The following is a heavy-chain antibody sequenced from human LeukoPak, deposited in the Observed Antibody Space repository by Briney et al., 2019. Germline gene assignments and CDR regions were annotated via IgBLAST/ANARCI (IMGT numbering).Heavy chain of an antibody. CDR2: IYYSGST. CDR3: ARTAWTPYYYYGMDA. V-gene: IGHV4-31*03. CDR1: GGSISSGGYY. D-gene: IGHD3/OR15-3a*01. Sequence: KPSQTLSLTCTVSGGSISSGGYYWSWIRQHPGKGLEWIGYIYYSGSTYYNPSLKSRVTISVDTSKNQFSLKLGSVTAADTAVYYCARTAWTPYYYYGMDAWGQGTTVTVSS. J-gene: IGHJ6*02.